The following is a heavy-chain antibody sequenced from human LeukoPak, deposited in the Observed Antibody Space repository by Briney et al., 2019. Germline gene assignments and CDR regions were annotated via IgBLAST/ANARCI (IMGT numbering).Heavy chain of an antibody. CDR2: IYYSGST. CDR1: GGAISSGDHY. J-gene: IGHJ4*02. V-gene: IGHV4-30-4*01. D-gene: IGHD5-18*01. CDR3: ARGSGGYSYGSFSY. Sequence: PSQTLSLTCTVSGGAISSGDHYWSWIRQPPGKGLEWIGHIYYSGSTYHNPSLKSRVTISVDTSKNQFSLRLSSVTAADTAVYYCARGSGGYSYGSFSYWGQGTLVTVSS.